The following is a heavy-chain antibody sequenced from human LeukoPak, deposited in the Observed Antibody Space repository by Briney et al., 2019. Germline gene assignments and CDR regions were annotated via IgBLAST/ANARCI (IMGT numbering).Heavy chain of an antibody. J-gene: IGHJ5*02. CDR3: ARDLYDSSGYYLNWFDP. Sequence: ASVKVSCKASEYTFTGYYMHWVRQAPGQGLEWMGRINPNSGGTNYAQKFQGRVTMTRDTSISTAYMELSRLRSDDTAVYYCARDLYDSSGYYLNWFDPWGQGTLVTVSS. CDR2: INPNSGGT. CDR1: EYTFTGYY. D-gene: IGHD3-22*01. V-gene: IGHV1-2*06.